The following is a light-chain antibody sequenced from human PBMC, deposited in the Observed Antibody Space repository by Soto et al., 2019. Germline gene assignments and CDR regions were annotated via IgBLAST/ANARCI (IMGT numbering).Light chain of an antibody. V-gene: IGKV1-17*01. CDR2: VAS. J-gene: IGKJ4*01. Sequence: DIQMTQSPSSLSASVGDRVTITCRASQGISNDLAWYQQKPGKAPKRLIYVASRLQSGVASRFSGSGAGPEFTLTISSMQPEDSATYYCLQQYSYPLTFGGGNKVEIK. CDR1: QGISND. CDR3: LQQYSYPLT.